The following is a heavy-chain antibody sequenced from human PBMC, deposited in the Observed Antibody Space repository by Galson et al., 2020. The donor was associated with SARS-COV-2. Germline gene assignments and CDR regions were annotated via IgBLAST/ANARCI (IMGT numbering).Heavy chain of an antibody. D-gene: IGHD3-10*01. V-gene: IGHV4-39*07. CDR3: ARGGSRPIMAFDYYYFYMDV. CDR1: GGSISRSTYY. J-gene: IGHJ6*03. Sequence: SETLSLTCTVSGGSISRSTYYWGWIRQPPGKGLEWIGEISHSGSTNYSPSLKSRVFMSVDTSKNQFSLKLRSVTAADTAVYYCARGGSRPIMAFDYYYFYMDVWGKGTTVTVSS. CDR2: ISHSGST.